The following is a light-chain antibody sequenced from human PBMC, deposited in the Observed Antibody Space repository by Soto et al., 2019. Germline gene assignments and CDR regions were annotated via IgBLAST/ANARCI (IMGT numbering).Light chain of an antibody. CDR2: GAS. J-gene: IGKJ1*01. CDR1: QSVSSK. Sequence: IVMTQSPATLSLSPGERATLSCRASQSVSSKLAWYQQKPGQAPRLLLYGASTRATGIPARFSGSGSGTELTLTISSLQPEDFAVYYCQQYNNWPPWTFGQGTKVDTK. CDR3: QQYNNWPPWT. V-gene: IGKV3-15*01.